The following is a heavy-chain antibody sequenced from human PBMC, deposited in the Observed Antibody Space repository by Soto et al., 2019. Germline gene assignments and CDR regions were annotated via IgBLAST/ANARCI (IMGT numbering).Heavy chain of an antibody. V-gene: IGHV1-69*13. J-gene: IGHJ4*02. CDR1: GGTFSSYA. CDR2: ISPIFGTA. D-gene: IGHD4-17*01. Sequence: GASVKVSCKASGGTFSSYAISWVRQAPGQGLEWMGGISPIFGTANYAQKFQGRVTITADESTSTAYMELSSLRSEDTAAYYCARSSLPGAANFDYWGQGTLVTVSS. CDR3: ARSSLPGAANFDY.